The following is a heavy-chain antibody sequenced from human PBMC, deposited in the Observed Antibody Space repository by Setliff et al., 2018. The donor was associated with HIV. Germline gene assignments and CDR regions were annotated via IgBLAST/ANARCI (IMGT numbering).Heavy chain of an antibody. D-gene: IGHD5-12*01. J-gene: IGHJ3*02. CDR3: ARGGLATGAFDI. V-gene: IGHV1-2*02. Sequence: ASVKVSCQASGYTFIGDYMHWVRQAPGQGLEWMGWINPNSGGTNFAQKFQGRVTMTRDTSISTAYMELSRLRSDDTAVYYCARGGLATGAFDIWGQGTMVTVSS. CDR2: INPNSGGT. CDR1: GYTFIGDY.